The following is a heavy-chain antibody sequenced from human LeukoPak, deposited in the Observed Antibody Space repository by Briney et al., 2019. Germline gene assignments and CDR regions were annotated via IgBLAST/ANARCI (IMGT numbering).Heavy chain of an antibody. CDR2: IGTAGDT. D-gene: IGHD5-24*01. V-gene: IGHV3-13*01. J-gene: IGHJ4*01. CDR1: GFTFSSYD. CDR3: AKLLRDATIYDF. Sequence: PGGSLRLSCAASGFTFSSYDMHWVRQATGKGLEWVSAIGTAGDTYYPGSVKGRFTISRENAKNSLYLQMNSLRAEDTAFYYCAKLLRDATIYDFWGHGALVTVSS.